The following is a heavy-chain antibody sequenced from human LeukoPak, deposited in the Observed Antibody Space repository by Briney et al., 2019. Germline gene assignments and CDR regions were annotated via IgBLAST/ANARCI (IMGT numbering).Heavy chain of an antibody. D-gene: IGHD6-13*01. V-gene: IGHV3-21*01. CDR2: ISTSSSYI. Sequence: GGSLRLSCAASGFTVSSNYMSWVRQAPGKGLEWVSSISTSSSYIYYADSVKGRFTISRDNARNSLYLQMNSLRAEDTAVFYCARGAEGVAATDSNFDYWGQGTLVTVSS. J-gene: IGHJ4*02. CDR3: ARGAEGVAATDSNFDY. CDR1: GFTVSSNY.